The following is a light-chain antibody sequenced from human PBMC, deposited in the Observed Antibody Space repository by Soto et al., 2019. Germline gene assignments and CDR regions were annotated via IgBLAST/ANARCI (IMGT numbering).Light chain of an antibody. V-gene: IGLV2-14*01. Sequence: QSALTQPASVSGFLEQSITLSCTGTTSALGDDKYVSWYQQQPGKGPNLLIYGVNSRPSGISNRFSGSKSGNTASLTISGLQVEDEAEYFCGSFTTSRIWVFGGGTQLTVL. CDR1: TSALGDDKY. CDR3: GSFTTSRIWV. J-gene: IGLJ3*02. CDR2: GVN.